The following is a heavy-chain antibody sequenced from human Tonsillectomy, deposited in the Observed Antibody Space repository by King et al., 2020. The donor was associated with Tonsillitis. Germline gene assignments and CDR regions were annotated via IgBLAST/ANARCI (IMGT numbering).Heavy chain of an antibody. V-gene: IGHV1-18*01. D-gene: IGHD3-3*01. Sequence: QLVQSGAEVTKPGASVKVSCKASGYTFSNYGFSWVRQAPGQGLEWMGWISAYNGNTNYAQKLQGRVSMTTDTSTNTAYMELRSLRSDDTAVYYCARDSVTSWGFLEGASVDFDYWGQGTLVTVSS. CDR1: GYTFSNYG. J-gene: IGHJ4*02. CDR2: ISAYNGNT. CDR3: ARDSVTSWGFLEGASVDFDY.